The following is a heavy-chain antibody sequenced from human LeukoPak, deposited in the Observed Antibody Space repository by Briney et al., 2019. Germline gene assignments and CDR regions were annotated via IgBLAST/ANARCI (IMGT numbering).Heavy chain of an antibody. Sequence: PGGSLRLSCAASGFTFSSYGMHWVRQAPGKGLEWVAFIRYDGSNKYYADSVKGRFTISRDNSKNTLYLQMNSLRAEDTAVYYCAKDLEGLYSGHASALVDYWGQGTLVTVSS. J-gene: IGHJ4*02. D-gene: IGHD5-12*01. CDR3: AKDLEGLYSGHASALVDY. CDR1: GFTFSSYG. CDR2: IRYDGSNK. V-gene: IGHV3-30*02.